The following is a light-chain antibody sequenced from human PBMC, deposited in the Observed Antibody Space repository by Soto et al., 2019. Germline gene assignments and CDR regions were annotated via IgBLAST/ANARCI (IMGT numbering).Light chain of an antibody. CDR1: QNIYSN. Sequence: ILMTQSPASLSVSPGERATLSCRASQNIYSNIAWYQQRPGQAPRLLIYDASSRASGVPARFSGSGSGTDFTLTISSLEPEDFALYYCQQRNSWPPITFGQGTRLEIK. J-gene: IGKJ5*01. CDR3: QQRNSWPPIT. V-gene: IGKV3-11*01. CDR2: DAS.